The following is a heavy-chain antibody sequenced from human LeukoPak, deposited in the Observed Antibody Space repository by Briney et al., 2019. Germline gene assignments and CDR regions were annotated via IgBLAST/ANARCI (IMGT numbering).Heavy chain of an antibody. Sequence: GASVKVSCKASGYTFTSYDINWVRQATGQGLEWMGWMNPNSGNTGYAQKFQGRVTMTRNTSISTAYMELSSLRSEDTAVYYCGRGTDTNLLLWFGSGVNWFDPWGQGTLVTVSS. D-gene: IGHD3-10*01. V-gene: IGHV1-8*01. CDR3: GRGTDTNLLLWFGSGVNWFDP. J-gene: IGHJ5*02. CDR2: MNPNSGNT. CDR1: GYTFTSYD.